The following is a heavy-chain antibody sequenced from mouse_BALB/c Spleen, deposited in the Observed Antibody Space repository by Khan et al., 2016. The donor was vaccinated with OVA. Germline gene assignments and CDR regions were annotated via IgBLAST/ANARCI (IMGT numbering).Heavy chain of an antibody. V-gene: IGHV1-4*01. CDR3: ARRTTEYALDY. CDR2: INPRSGYT. D-gene: IGHD2-14*01. Sequence: VQLQESGAELARPGASVKMSCKASGYTFSSHTMHWVKQRPGQGLEWIGYINPRSGYTQYNQKFNDKATLTADISSSIAYMQQSSLTSENSAVYYCARRTTEYALDYWGQGTSVTVSS. J-gene: IGHJ4*01. CDR1: GYTFSSHT.